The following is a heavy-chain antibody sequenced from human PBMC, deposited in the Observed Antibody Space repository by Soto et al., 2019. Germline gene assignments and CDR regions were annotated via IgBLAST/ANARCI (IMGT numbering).Heavy chain of an antibody. CDR2: IWFDGTNK. Sequence: GGSLRLSCAASGFTFSNFGFHWVRQAPGKGLEWVAVIWFDGTNKFYADSVMGRFTISRDDSMNTVYLQMNSLRAEDTALYYCVRNRDWLFDSWGQGTLVTVSS. D-gene: IGHD2-21*01. CDR1: GFTFSNFG. CDR3: VRNRDWLFDS. V-gene: IGHV3-33*01. J-gene: IGHJ4*02.